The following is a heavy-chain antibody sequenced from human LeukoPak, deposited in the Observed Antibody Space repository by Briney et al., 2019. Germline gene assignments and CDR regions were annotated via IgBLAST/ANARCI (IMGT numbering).Heavy chain of an antibody. CDR2: HYHTGRI. V-gene: IGHV4-39*07. CDR1: GGSISGTSYC. Sequence: SETLSLTCSVSGGSISGTSYCWGWIRQPPGKGPEWIGSHYHTGRIYHNPSLNSRVTISVDTSKNQFSLKLGSVTDADTAVYYCAKEAGSGYSYGTGYYFDYWGQGTLVIVPS. CDR3: AKEAGSGYSYGTGYYFDY. J-gene: IGHJ4*02. D-gene: IGHD5-18*01.